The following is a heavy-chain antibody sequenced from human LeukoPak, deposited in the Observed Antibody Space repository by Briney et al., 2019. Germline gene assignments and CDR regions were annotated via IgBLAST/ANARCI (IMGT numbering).Heavy chain of an antibody. Sequence: ASVKVSCKTSGNTFATYFMHWVRQAPGQGLEWMGYIKPNSGVTNYAQKFRGRVTMTWDTSISTAYIELSGLTSDDTAIYYCARPTYCGSDCYFNFDYWGQGTLVTVSS. J-gene: IGHJ4*02. CDR1: GNTFATYF. CDR2: IKPNSGVT. V-gene: IGHV1-2*02. D-gene: IGHD2-21*02. CDR3: ARPTYCGSDCYFNFDY.